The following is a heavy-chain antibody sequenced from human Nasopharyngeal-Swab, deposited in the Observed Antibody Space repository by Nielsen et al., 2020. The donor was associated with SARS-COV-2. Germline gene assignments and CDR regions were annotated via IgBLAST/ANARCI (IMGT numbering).Heavy chain of an antibody. CDR3: ARTAGYYYMDV. D-gene: IGHD6-13*01. V-gene: IGHV4-59*01. J-gene: IGHJ6*03. CDR1: CGSISSYS. CDR2: IYYSGST. Sequence: SQTLSLTCAVSCGSISSYSWSWIRLPPGKGLEWIGYIYYSGSTNYSPSLKSRVTISVDTSKNQFSLKLNSVTAADTAVYYCARTAGYYYMDVWGKGTTVTVSS.